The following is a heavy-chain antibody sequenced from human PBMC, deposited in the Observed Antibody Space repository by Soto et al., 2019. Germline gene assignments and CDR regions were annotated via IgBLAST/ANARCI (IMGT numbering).Heavy chain of an antibody. Sequence: QVQLVQSGAEVKKPGSSVKVSCKASGGTFSSYAISWVRQAPGQGLEWMGGIIPIFGTANYAQKFQGRGTITADESTSTAYMELSSLRSEDTAVYYCARDSMYYDILSPIREFDPWGQGTLVTVSS. CDR2: IIPIFGTA. CDR1: GGTFSSYA. CDR3: ARDSMYYDILSPIREFDP. D-gene: IGHD3-9*01. V-gene: IGHV1-69*01. J-gene: IGHJ5*02.